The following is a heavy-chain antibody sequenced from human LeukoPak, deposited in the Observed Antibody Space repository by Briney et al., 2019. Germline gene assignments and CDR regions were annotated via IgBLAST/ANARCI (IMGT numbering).Heavy chain of an antibody. Sequence: PGGSLRLSCTASGFTFTNYGIHWVRQAPGKGLEWVAFIQYDGGNKYYADSVKGRFTISRDNSKNTLYLQMNSLRAEDTAVYYCAKLLYYYDSSQPYWGQGTLVTVSS. D-gene: IGHD3-22*01. J-gene: IGHJ4*02. CDR3: AKLLYYYDSSQPY. CDR2: IQYDGGNK. V-gene: IGHV3-30*02. CDR1: GFTFTNYG.